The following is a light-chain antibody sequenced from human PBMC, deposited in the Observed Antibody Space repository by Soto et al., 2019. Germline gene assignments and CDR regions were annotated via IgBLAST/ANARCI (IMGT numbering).Light chain of an antibody. J-gene: IGKJ1*01. V-gene: IGKV1-8*01. CDR1: QSISSY. CDR3: QQYYSYPWT. CDR2: AAS. Sequence: RVTQSPSSVSANVGDRGTINCRASQSISSYLSWYQQKPGQAPKLLIYAASTLQSGVPSRFSGSGSGTDFTLTISCLQSEDFATYYCQQYYSYPWTFGQVSMV.